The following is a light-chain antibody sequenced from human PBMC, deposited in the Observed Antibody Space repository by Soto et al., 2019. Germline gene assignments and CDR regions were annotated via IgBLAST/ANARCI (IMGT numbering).Light chain of an antibody. CDR1: SGHSSYA. CDR3: QTWGTGIRGV. J-gene: IGLJ2*01. V-gene: IGLV4-69*01. CDR2: LNSDGSH. Sequence: QLVLTQSPSASASLGASAKLTCTLSSGHSSYAIAWHQQQPEKGPRYLMKLNSDGSHSKGDGIPDRFSGSSSGAERYLTISSLQSEDEADYYCQTWGTGIRGVFGGGTKLTVL.